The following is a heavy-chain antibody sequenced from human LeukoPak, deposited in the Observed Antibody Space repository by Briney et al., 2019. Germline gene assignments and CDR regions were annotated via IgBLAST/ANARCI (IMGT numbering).Heavy chain of an antibody. J-gene: IGHJ4*02. V-gene: IGHV4-38-2*02. CDR3: ARAGYGDYISPGFDY. CDR1: GGSISSYY. CDR2: IYHSGST. D-gene: IGHD4-17*01. Sequence: SETLSLTCTVSGGSISSYYWSWIRQPPGKGLEWIGSIYHSGSTYYNPSLKSRVTISVDTSKNQFSLRLSSVTAADTAMYYCARAGYGDYISPGFDYWGQGTLVTVSS.